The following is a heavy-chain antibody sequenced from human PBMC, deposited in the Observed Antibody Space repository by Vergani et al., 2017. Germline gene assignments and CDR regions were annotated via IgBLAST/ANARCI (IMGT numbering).Heavy chain of an antibody. V-gene: IGHV1-69-2*01. D-gene: IGHD4-17*01. CDR3: ATPQTVTTGGMEV. Sequence: EVQLVQSGAEVKKPGATMKISCKVSGYTFTDHYMHWVKQAPGKGLEWMGLVDPEDGETIYAEKFKGRVTIAADTSTDTAHLELSSLRSEDTAVYYCATPQTVTTGGMEVWVQGTTVIVPS. CDR2: VDPEDGET. CDR1: GYTFTDHY. J-gene: IGHJ6*02.